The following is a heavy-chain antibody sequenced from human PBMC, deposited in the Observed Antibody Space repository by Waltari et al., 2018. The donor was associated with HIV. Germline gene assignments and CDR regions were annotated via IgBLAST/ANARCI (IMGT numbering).Heavy chain of an antibody. CDR3: ARRASYYDFWGGFSSPAPFDL. J-gene: IGHJ4*02. CDR1: GYKFTSFY. CDR2: IYPSDGSS. Sequence: QVHLQQSGAEVKKPGASVRISCKTSGYKFTSFYIHLVRQGPGKTLEWMGIIYPSDGSSTAGQKFQGRVTISRDTSTNTVFLDLSRLKSEDTATYYCARRASYYDFWGGFSSPAPFDLWGQGTLVTVST. V-gene: IGHV1-46*01. D-gene: IGHD3-3*01.